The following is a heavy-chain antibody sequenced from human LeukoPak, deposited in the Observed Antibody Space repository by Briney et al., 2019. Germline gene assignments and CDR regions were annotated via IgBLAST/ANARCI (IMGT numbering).Heavy chain of an antibody. D-gene: IGHD6-19*01. CDR3: ARDFDSGWSTRDY. J-gene: IGHJ4*02. CDR2: ISSSSSYI. CDR1: GFTFSSYS. V-gene: IGHV3-21*01. Sequence: PGGSLRLSCAASGFTFSSYSMNWVRQAPGKGLEWVSSISSSSSYIYYADSVKGRFTISRDNAKNSLYLQMNSLRAEGTAVYYCARDFDSGWSTRDYWGQGTLVTVSS.